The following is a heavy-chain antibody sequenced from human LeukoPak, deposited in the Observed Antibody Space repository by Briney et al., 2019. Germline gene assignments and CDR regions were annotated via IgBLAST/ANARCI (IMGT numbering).Heavy chain of an antibody. CDR1: GYTFTSYG. V-gene: IGHV1-18*01. CDR3: ARLSGYYYDSSGYPDY. D-gene: IGHD3-22*01. CDR2: ISAYNGNT. Sequence: ASVKVSCKASGYTFTSYGISWVRQAPGQGLEWMGWISAYNGNTNYAQKLQGRVTMTTDTSTSTAYMELRSQRSDDTAVYYCARLSGYYYDSSGYPDYWGQGTLVTVSS. J-gene: IGHJ4*02.